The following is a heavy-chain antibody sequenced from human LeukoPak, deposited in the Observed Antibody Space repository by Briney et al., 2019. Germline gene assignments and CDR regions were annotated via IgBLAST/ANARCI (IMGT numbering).Heavy chain of an antibody. CDR2: IKQDGSEK. Sequence: GGSLRLSCAASGFTFSSYWMSWVRQAPGKELEWVANIKQDGSEKYYVDSVKGRFTISRDNAKNSLYLQMNSLRAEDTAVYYCARDFSTYSSGWYPYYWGQGTLVTVSS. V-gene: IGHV3-7*01. D-gene: IGHD6-19*01. CDR3: ARDFSTYSSGWYPYY. CDR1: GFTFSSYW. J-gene: IGHJ4*02.